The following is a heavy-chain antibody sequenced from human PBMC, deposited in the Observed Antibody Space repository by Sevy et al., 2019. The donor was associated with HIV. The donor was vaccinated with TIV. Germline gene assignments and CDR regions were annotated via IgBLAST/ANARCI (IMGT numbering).Heavy chain of an antibody. Sequence: GGSLRLSCAASGFTFDDYAMHWVRQAPGKGLEWVSLISWDGGSTYYADSVRGRFTISGVNSINSLYLQMNSLRAEDTALYYCAKGDSSGYYRYYYYYGMDVWGQGTTVTVSS. V-gene: IGHV3-43D*03. CDR1: GFTFDDYA. D-gene: IGHD3-22*01. CDR3: AKGDSSGYYRYYYYYGMDV. CDR2: ISWDGGST. J-gene: IGHJ6*02.